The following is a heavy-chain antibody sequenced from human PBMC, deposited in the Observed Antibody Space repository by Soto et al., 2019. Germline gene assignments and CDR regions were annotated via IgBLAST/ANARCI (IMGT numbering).Heavy chain of an antibody. CDR1: GGSISTYY. D-gene: IGHD3-10*01. CDR3: ARSPITLVRSASPRKKFFDY. J-gene: IGHJ4*02. CDR2: IDYSGST. Sequence: SSETLSLTCAVSGGSISTYYWSWIRQPPGKGLEWIGYIDYSGSTNYNPSLKSRVTISVDTSKNQFSLRLISVTAADTAVYYCARSPITLVRSASPRKKFFDYWGQGTLVTVSS. V-gene: IGHV4-59*01.